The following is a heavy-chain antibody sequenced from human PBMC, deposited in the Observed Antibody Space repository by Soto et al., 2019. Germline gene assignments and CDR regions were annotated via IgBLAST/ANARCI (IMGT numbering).Heavy chain of an antibody. CDR1: GYTFTGYY. CDR3: ASTYYNPALKSRVTMCVDTSKKLFDPKLSSVTAADTAVYYCARLCPPGVGCWEWLETWVYYFEY. Sequence: GASVKVSCKASGYTFTGYYMHWVRQAPGQGLEWMGWINPNSGGTNYAQKFQGWVTMTRDTSISTAYMELSRLRSDDTAVYYCASTYYNPALKSRVTMCVDTSKKLFDPKLSSVTAADTAVYYCARLCPPGVGCWEWLETWVYYFEYWGQGALVTVSS. J-gene: IGHJ4*02. V-gene: IGHV1-2*04. CDR2: INPNSGGT. D-gene: IGHD3-10*01.